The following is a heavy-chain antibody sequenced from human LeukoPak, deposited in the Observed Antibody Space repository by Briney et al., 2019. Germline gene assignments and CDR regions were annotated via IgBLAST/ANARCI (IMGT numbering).Heavy chain of an antibody. Sequence: GGSLRLSCAASGFTFSSYWMTWVRQAPGKGLEWVANIKQDGSEKYYVDSVKGRFTISRDNAKNSLYLQMNSLRAEDTAVYYCTLGNWGLDYWGRGTLVTVSS. J-gene: IGHJ4*02. CDR3: TLGNWGLDY. V-gene: IGHV3-7*01. CDR1: GFTFSSYW. CDR2: IKQDGSEK. D-gene: IGHD7-27*01.